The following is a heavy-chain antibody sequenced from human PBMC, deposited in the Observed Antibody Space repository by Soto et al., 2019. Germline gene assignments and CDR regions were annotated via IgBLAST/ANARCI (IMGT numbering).Heavy chain of an antibody. D-gene: IGHD4-17*01. CDR1: GGSFSGYY. V-gene: IGHV4-34*01. CDR2: INHSGST. CDR3: ARGTVTTSFDY. J-gene: IGHJ4*02. Sequence: QVQLQQWGAGLLKPSETLSLTCAVYGGSFSGYYWSWIRQPPGKGLEWIGEINHSGSTNYNPSLKSRVTISVDTSKNQFSLKLSSVTAADTAVYCCARGTVTTSFDYWGQGTLVTVSS.